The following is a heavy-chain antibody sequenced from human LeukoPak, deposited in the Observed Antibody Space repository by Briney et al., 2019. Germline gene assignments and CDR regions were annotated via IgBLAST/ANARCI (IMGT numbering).Heavy chain of an antibody. V-gene: IGHV1-46*01. CDR1: GYTFTSYY. Sequence: ASVKVSCTASGYTFTSYYMHWVRQAPGQGLEWMGKINPSGGTTSYAQNVQGRVTMTRDMSTSTVYMELSSLRSEDTAVYYCAREKTAEYQLVARAIDYWGQGTLVTVSS. J-gene: IGHJ4*02. CDR2: INPSGGTT. CDR3: AREKTAEYQLVARAIDY. D-gene: IGHD2-2*01.